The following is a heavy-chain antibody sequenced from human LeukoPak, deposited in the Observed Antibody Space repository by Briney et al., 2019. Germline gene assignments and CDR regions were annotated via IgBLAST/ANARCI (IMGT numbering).Heavy chain of an antibody. J-gene: IGHJ3*02. CDR3: AKAADDFDI. V-gene: IGHV3-30-3*01. CDR1: GFTFSSYA. CDR2: ISYDGSNK. Sequence: GGSLRLSCAASGFTFSSYAMHWVRQAPGKGLEWVAVISYDGSNKYYADSVKGQFTISRDNSKNTLYLQMSSLRSEDTAVYYCAKAADDFDIWGQGTMVTVSS.